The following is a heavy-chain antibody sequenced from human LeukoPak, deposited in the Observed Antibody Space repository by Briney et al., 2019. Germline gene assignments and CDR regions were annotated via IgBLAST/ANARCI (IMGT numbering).Heavy chain of an antibody. J-gene: IGHJ6*02. D-gene: IGHD1-26*01. CDR1: GFTFNNAW. V-gene: IGHV3-15*07. CDR3: IRGAASGSYYGFDV. CDR2: IKSKSDGGTT. Sequence: GGSLRLSCVASGFTFNNAWMIWVRQAPGKGLEWVGRIKSKSDGGTTDYAAFVKGRFTISRDDSKNTLYLQMNSLKAEDTAVYYCIRGAASGSYYGFDVWGQGATVTVSS.